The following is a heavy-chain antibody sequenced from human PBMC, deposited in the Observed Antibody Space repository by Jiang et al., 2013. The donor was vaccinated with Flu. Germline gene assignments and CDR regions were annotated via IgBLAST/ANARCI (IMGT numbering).Heavy chain of an antibody. D-gene: IGHD3-16*02. Sequence: GPGLVKPSQTLSLTCTVSGGSISSGSYYWSWIRQPAGKGLEWIGRIYTSGSTNYNPSLKSRVTISVDTSKNQFSLKLSSVTAADTAVYYCAFSGRMITFGGVIVTPDAFDIWGQGTMVTVSS. CDR1: GGSISSGSYY. CDR2: IYTSGST. V-gene: IGHV4-61*02. J-gene: IGHJ3*02. CDR3: AFSGRMITFGGVIVTPDAFDI.